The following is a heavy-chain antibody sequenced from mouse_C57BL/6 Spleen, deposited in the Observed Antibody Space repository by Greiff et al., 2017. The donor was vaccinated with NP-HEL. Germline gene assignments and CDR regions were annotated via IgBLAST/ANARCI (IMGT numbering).Heavy chain of an antibody. J-gene: IGHJ1*03. CDR2: INHNNGGT. D-gene: IGHD1-1*01. V-gene: IGHV1-18*01. CDR3: ARSFDYGSGHWYFDV. CDR1: GYTFTDYN. Sequence: EVQLQQSGPELVKPGASVKIPCKASGYTFTDYNMDWVKQSHGKSLEWIGDINHNNGGTIYNQKFKGKATLTVDKSSSTAYMELLSLTSEDTAVDYCARSFDYGSGHWYFDVWGTVTTVTVSP.